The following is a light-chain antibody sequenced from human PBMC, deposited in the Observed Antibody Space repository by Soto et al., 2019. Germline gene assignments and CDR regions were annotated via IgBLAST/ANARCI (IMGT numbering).Light chain of an antibody. CDR1: SSDVGGYNY. CDR2: EVS. V-gene: IGLV2-14*01. J-gene: IGLJ2*01. CDR3: SSYTSSSHVI. Sequence: QSALTQPASVSGSPGQSITISCNGTSSDVGGYNYVSWYQQHPGKAPKLMIYEVSNRPSGVSNRFSGSKSGNTASLTISGLQAEDEADYYCSSYTSSSHVIFGGGTKLTVL.